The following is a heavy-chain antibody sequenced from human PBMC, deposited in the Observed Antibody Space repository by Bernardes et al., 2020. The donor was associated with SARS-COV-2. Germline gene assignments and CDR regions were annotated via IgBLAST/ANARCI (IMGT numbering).Heavy chain of an antibody. J-gene: IGHJ6*02. CDR3: ALPPTNYDRYGMDL. Sequence: KDYCKASGYTFTGYYIHWVRQAPGQGLEWMGWINPNSGGANYAQKFQGRVTMTRDTSISTAYMELSRLRSDDTAVYYCALPPTNYDRYGMDLWGQGTSVTVSS. D-gene: IGHD3-22*01. V-gene: IGHV1-2*02. CDR2: INPNSGGA. CDR1: GYTFTGYY.